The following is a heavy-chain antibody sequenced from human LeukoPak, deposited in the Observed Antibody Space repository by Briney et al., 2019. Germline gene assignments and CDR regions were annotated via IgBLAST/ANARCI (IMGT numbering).Heavy chain of an antibody. CDR1: GGSIISSTYY. Sequence: PSETLSLTCTVSGGSIISSTYYWGWIRQPPGKGLEWIGSIHHSGTTYYNPSLQNRVTISVDTSKNQFSLNLSSVTAADTAVYYCARHPYSYDAFDIWGQGTMVTVSS. CDR3: ARHPYSYDAFDI. J-gene: IGHJ3*02. D-gene: IGHD5-18*01. CDR2: IHHSGTT. V-gene: IGHV4-39*01.